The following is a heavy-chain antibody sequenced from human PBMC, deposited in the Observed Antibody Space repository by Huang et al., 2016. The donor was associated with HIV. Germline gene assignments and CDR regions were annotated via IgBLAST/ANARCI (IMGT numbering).Heavy chain of an antibody. J-gene: IGHJ4*02. CDR2: IYFSGST. CDR3: ARHPDYDFWSGYPFFDY. D-gene: IGHD3-3*01. CDR1: GGSISSSSYY. Sequence: QLQLQESGPGLVKPSETLSLTCTVSGGSISSSSYYWGWIRQPPGKGLDWIGSIYFSGSTYYNPSLKSRVTISVDTSKTQFSLKLSSVTAADTAVYYCARHPDYDFWSGYPFFDYWGQGTLVTVSS. V-gene: IGHV4-39*01.